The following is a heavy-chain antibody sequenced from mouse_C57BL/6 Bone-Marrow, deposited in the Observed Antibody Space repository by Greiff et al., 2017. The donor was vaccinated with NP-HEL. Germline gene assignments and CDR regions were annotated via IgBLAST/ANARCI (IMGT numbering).Heavy chain of an antibody. J-gene: IGHJ3*01. D-gene: IGHD1-1*01. CDR2: ISSGGDYI. CDR1: GFTFSSYA. V-gene: IGHV5-9-1*02. Sequence: EVKLMESGEGLVKPGGSLKLSCAASGFTFSSYAMSWVRQTPEKRLEWVAYISSGGDYIYYADTVKGRFTISRDNARNTLYLQMSSLKSEDTAMYYCTRGRYYGSSYAWFAYWGQGTLVTVSA. CDR3: TRGRYYGSSYAWFAY.